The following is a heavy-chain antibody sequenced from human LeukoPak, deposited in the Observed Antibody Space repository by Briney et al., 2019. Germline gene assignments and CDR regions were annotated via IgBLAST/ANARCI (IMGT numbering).Heavy chain of an antibody. Sequence: PGGSLRLSCAASGFTFSSYEMNWVRQAPGKGMEWVSYISSSGSTKYYADSVKGRFTISRDKAKNSLYLQMNSLRAEDTAVYYCARFGYGSWFDPWGQGTLVTVSS. CDR3: ARFGYGSWFDP. J-gene: IGHJ5*02. D-gene: IGHD3-10*01. V-gene: IGHV3-48*03. CDR1: GFTFSSYE. CDR2: ISSSGSTK.